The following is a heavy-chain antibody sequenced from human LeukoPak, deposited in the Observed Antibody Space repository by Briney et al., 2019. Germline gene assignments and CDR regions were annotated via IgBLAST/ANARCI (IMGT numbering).Heavy chain of an antibody. CDR3: AIEGLAVAGRDGFVY. J-gene: IGHJ4*02. CDR2: ISYDGSNK. V-gene: IGHV3-30*03. CDR1: GFTFSSYG. D-gene: IGHD6-19*01. Sequence: VGSLRLSCAASGFTFSSYGMHWVRQAPGKGLEWVAVISYDGSNKYYADSLKGRFTIPRDNSKNTLYLQMNSLRAEDTAVYYCAIEGLAVAGRDGFVYWGQGTLVTVSS.